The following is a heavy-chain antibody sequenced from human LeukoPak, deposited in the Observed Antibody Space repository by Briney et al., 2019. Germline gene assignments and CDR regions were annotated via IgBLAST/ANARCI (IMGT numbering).Heavy chain of an antibody. CDR2: ISGSGGRT. CDR1: GFTFYKFV. Sequence: GGSLRLSCAASGFTFYKFVMTWVRQAPGSGLEWVSSISGSGGRTYYADSVKGRFTISRDNSENTLYLQMNSLRAEDTAIYYCTKDYCGKFCSAVWGQGTTVTVSS. V-gene: IGHV3-23*01. CDR3: TKDYCGKFCSAV. D-gene: IGHD3-9*01. J-gene: IGHJ6*02.